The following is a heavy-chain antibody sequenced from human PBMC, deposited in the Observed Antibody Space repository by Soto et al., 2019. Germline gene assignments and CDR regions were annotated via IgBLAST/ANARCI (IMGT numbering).Heavy chain of an antibody. CDR1: GYTFTGYY. V-gene: IGHV1-2*02. CDR3: ARKGVGTAVGYYYYYGMDV. J-gene: IGHJ6*02. D-gene: IGHD3-3*01. CDR2: INPNSGGT. Sequence: ASVKVSCKASGYTFTGYYMHWVRQAPGQGLEWMGWINPNSGGTNYAQKFQGRVTMTRDTSISTAYMELRRLRSDDTAVYYCARKGVGTAVGYYYYYGMDVWGQGTTVTVSS.